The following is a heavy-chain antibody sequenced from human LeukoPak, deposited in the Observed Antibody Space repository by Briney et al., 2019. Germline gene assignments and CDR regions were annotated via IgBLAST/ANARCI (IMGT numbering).Heavy chain of an antibody. J-gene: IGHJ4*02. Sequence: PGGSLRLSCAASGFTFTNYAMSWVRQAPGKGLEWVSAISGSGGTTYYADSVKGRFTISRDNSKNTLYLQMNSLRAEDRAVYYCAKDPSDFWSGYRMPPYYFDYWGQGTLVTVSS. CDR2: ISGSGGTT. V-gene: IGHV3-23*01. D-gene: IGHD3-3*01. CDR3: AKDPSDFWSGYRMPPYYFDY. CDR1: GFTFTNYA.